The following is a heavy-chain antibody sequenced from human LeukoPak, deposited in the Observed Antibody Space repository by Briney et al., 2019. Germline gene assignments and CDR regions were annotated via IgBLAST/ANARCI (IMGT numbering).Heavy chain of an antibody. CDR1: GFTFNDYY. CDR3: ATDGAGFDT. CDR2: INIGGTNT. J-gene: IGHJ5*02. Sequence: PGGSLRLSCAASGFTFNDYYMSWLRQAPGKGLEWLSYINIGGTNTHYADSVKGRFTISRDNAKMSLYLEMNNLRAEDTAVYYCATDGAGFDTWGQGVLVTVSS. V-gene: IGHV3-11*01.